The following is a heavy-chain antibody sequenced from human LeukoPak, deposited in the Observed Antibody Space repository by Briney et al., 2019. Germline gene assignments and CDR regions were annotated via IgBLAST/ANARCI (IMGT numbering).Heavy chain of an antibody. CDR3: ARAKDYSNYGFDY. CDR1: GFTFSSYW. D-gene: IGHD4-11*01. Sequence: QPGGSLSLSCAASGFTFSSYWMHWVRQAPGKGLVWVSRINTDGSSTSYADSVKGRFTISRDNAKNTLYLQMNSLRAEDTAVYYCARAKDYSNYGFDYWGQGTLVTVSS. J-gene: IGHJ4*02. V-gene: IGHV3-74*01. CDR2: INTDGSST.